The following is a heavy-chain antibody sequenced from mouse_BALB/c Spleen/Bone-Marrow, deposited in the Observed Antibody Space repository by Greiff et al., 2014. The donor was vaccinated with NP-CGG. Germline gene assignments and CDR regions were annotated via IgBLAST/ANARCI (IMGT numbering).Heavy chain of an antibody. Sequence: VMLVESGPGLVAPSQSLSISYTVSGFSLTSYGVHWVRQPPGKGLEWLGVIWADGSTNYDSALMSRLSISKDNSKSQVFLKMNSLQTDDTAMYYCARITTATGAIDYWGQGTSVTVSS. V-gene: IGHV2-9*02. D-gene: IGHD1-2*01. CDR3: ARITTATGAIDY. CDR2: IWADGST. J-gene: IGHJ4*01. CDR1: GFSLTSYG.